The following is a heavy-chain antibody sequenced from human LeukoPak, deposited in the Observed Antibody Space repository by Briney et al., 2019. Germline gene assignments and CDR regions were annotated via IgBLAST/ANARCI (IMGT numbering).Heavy chain of an antibody. D-gene: IGHD3-22*01. V-gene: IGHV1-2*02. CDR3: ARKERGDTYYYDSSGHGDH. Sequence: ASVKVSCKASGYTFTSYYMHWVRQAPGQGLEWMGWINPNRGGTNYAQKIQGRVTMTRDKSISTDYMELSRLRSDDTAVYCCARKERGDTYYYDSSGHGDHWGQGTLVTVSS. CDR1: GYTFTSYY. CDR2: INPNRGGT. J-gene: IGHJ4*02.